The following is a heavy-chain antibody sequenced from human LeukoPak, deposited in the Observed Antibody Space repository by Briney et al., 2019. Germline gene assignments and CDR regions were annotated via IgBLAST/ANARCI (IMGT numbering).Heavy chain of an antibody. CDR3: ARVRLSGYYSDAFDI. Sequence: PGGSLRLSCAASGFTFDDYGLSWVRQAPGKGLEWVANIKQDGSEKYYVDSVKGRFTISRDNAKNSLYLQMNSLRAEDTAVYYCARVRLSGYYSDAFDIWGQGTMVTVSS. V-gene: IGHV3-7*01. CDR1: GFTFDDYG. D-gene: IGHD3-22*01. J-gene: IGHJ3*02. CDR2: IKQDGSEK.